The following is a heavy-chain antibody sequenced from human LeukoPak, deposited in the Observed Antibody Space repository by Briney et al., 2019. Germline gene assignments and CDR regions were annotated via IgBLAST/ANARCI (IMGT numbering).Heavy chain of an antibody. V-gene: IGHV4-59*08. D-gene: IGHD4-17*01. CDR2: IYYSGST. J-gene: IGHJ3*02. Sequence: SETLSLTCTVSGGSISSYYWSWIRQPPGKGLEWIGYIYYSGSTNYNPSLKSRVTISVDTSKNQFSLKLSSVTAADTAVYYCARPQDYGDGAFDIWGQGTMVTVSS. CDR3: ARPQDYGDGAFDI. CDR1: GGSISSYY.